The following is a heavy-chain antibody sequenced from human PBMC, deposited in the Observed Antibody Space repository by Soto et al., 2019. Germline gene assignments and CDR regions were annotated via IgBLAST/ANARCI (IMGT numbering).Heavy chain of an antibody. V-gene: IGHV4-34*01. Sequence: QVQLQQWGAGLLKPSETLSLTCAVYGGSFSGYYWSWIRQPPGKGLQWIGEINHSGSTNYNPSLKRRVTISVDTSKNQFSLKLSSVTAADTAVYYCARGRKGWNYYGSGSYPFDYWGQGTLVTVSS. J-gene: IGHJ4*02. CDR2: INHSGST. CDR1: GGSFSGYY. D-gene: IGHD3-10*01. CDR3: ARGRKGWNYYGSGSYPFDY.